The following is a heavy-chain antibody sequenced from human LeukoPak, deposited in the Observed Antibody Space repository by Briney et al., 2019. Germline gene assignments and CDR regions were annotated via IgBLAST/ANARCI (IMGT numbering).Heavy chain of an antibody. CDR3: ARSLCSSTSCNGWFDP. CDR1: GGSISSGGYY. V-gene: IGHV4-30-2*01. D-gene: IGHD2-2*01. Sequence: SQTLSLTCTVSGGSISSGGYYWSWIRQPPGKGLEWIGYIYHSGSTYYDPSLKSRVTISVDRSKNQFSLKLSSVTAADTAVYYCARSLCSSTSCNGWFDPWGQGTLVTVSS. CDR2: IYHSGST. J-gene: IGHJ5*02.